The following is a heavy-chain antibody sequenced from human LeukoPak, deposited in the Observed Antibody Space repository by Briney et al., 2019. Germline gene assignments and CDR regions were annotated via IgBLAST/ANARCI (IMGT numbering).Heavy chain of an antibody. CDR1: GFTSNNYG. Sequence: GGSLRLSCAASGFTSNNYGMHWVRQAPGKGLEWVGVIWFDGSNTRYADSVKGRFTIARDDSKNTVYLQMNSLRVEDTAVYYCGRGNFPHCSGDCFDSWGQGTLVTVSS. D-gene: IGHD2-21*02. CDR3: GRGNFPHCSGDCFDS. CDR2: IWFDGSNT. J-gene: IGHJ4*02. V-gene: IGHV3-33*01.